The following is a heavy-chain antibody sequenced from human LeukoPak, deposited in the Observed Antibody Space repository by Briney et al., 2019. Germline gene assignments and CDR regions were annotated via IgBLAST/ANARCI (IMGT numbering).Heavy chain of an antibody. Sequence: PVGSLNLSCKGSHSRLISYWIGAARQMPGKGLEWMGIIYPGDSDTRYSPSFQGQVTISADKSISTAYLQWSSLKASDTAMYYCARRNYGDYNLDYWGQGTLVTVSS. CDR1: HSRLISYW. CDR3: ARRNYGDYNLDY. J-gene: IGHJ4*02. D-gene: IGHD4-17*01. CDR2: IYPGDSDT. V-gene: IGHV5-51*01.